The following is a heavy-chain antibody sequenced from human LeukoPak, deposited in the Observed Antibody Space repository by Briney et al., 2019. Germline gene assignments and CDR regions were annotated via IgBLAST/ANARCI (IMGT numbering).Heavy chain of an antibody. D-gene: IGHD3-10*01. J-gene: IGHJ6*03. CDR3: AASKWVQGVMHYYYYMDV. V-gene: IGHV4-59*01. Sequence: PSETLSLTCTVSGGSISSYYWSWIRQPPGKGLEWIGYIYYSGSTNYNPSLKSRVTVSVDTSKNQFSLKLSSVTAADTAVYYCAASKWVQGVMHYYYYMDVWGKGTTVTVSS. CDR1: GGSISSYY. CDR2: IYYSGST.